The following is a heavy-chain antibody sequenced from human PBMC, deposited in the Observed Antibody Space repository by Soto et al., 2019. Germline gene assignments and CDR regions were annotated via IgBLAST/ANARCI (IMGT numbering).Heavy chain of an antibody. CDR3: ARLVGNSWIDY. CDR2: TYYRSKWYY. D-gene: IGHD6-13*01. V-gene: IGHV6-1*01. CDR1: GDSVSSNSVV. Sequence: QVQLQQSGPGLVQPSQTLSLTCAISGDSVSSNSVVWNWIRQSPSRGLEWLGRTYYRSKWYYEYGESVKSRIIINPDTSKNQLSLQLNSVTPEDTGVYYCARLVGNSWIDYWGQGTLVTVSS. J-gene: IGHJ4*02.